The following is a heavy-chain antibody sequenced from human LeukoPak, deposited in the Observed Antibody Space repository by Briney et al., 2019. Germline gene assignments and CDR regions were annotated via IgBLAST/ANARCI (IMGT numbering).Heavy chain of an antibody. CDR1: GFTFSTFW. CDR2: INTDGSST. J-gene: IGHJ5*02. CDR3: SRVSMVTNDWFDP. D-gene: IGHD4/OR15-4a*01. Sequence: GGSLRLSCAASGFTFSTFWMTWVRQAPGKGLVWVSRINTDGSSTTYADSVKGRFTISRDNAKNTLYLQMNSLRAEDTAVYYCSRVSMVTNDWFDPWGQGTLVTVSS. V-gene: IGHV3-74*01.